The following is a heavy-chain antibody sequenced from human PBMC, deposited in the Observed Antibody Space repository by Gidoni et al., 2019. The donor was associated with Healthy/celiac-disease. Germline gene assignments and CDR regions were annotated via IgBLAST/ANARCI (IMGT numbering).Heavy chain of an antibody. D-gene: IGHD3-22*01. Sequence: EVQLLESGGGLVQPGGSLSLPCAASGFTFTSSAMSWVRPAPGKGLGWVSAISGSGGSSYYANSVKGRFTISRDNSKNTLYLQMNSLRAEDTAVYYCAKVVSQYYYYYYGMDVWGQGTTVTVSS. CDR1: GFTFTSSA. V-gene: IGHV3-23*01. CDR2: ISGSGGSS. CDR3: AKVVSQYYYYYYGMDV. J-gene: IGHJ6*02.